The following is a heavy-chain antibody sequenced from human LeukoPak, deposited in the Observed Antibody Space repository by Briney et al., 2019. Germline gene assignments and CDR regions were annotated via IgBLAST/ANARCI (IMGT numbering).Heavy chain of an antibody. V-gene: IGHV4-59*01. CDR3: ARDYGGTFDI. J-gene: IGHJ3*02. D-gene: IGHD4-23*01. Sequence: SETLSLTCTVTGGSISSYYWSWIRQPPGKGLEWIGYIYYSVSTNYNPSLKSRVTISVDTSKNQFSLNLYSVTAADTAVYYCARDYGGTFDIWGQGTMVTVSS. CDR1: GGSISSYY. CDR2: IYYSVST.